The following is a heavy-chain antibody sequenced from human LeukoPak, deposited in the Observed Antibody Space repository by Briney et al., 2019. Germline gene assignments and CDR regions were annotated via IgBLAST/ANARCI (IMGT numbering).Heavy chain of an antibody. CDR3: ARDPNLYSGTYDTY. CDR2: IKQDGSER. D-gene: IGHD1-26*01. CDR1: GFTFSRYW. J-gene: IGHJ4*02. Sequence: GGSLRLSCAASGFTFSRYWMTWVRQAPGKGLEWVANIKQDGSERYYVDSVKGRFTISRDNAKNSVFLQMNSLRAEDTAVYYCARDPNLYSGTYDTYWGQGTLVTVSS. V-gene: IGHV3-7*03.